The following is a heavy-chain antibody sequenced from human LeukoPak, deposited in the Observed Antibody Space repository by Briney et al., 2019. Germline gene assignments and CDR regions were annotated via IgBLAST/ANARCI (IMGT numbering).Heavy chain of an antibody. CDR1: GFTFSSYA. CDR2: ISGSGGST. J-gene: IGHJ4*02. Sequence: PGGSLRLSCAASGFTFSSYAMSWVRQAPGKGLEWVSAISGSGGSTYYADSVKGRFSISRDNSKNTLYLQINSLRAEDAAIYYCAKEGYYGDYWNGMFDYWGQGTLVTVSS. V-gene: IGHV3-23*01. CDR3: AKEGYYGDYWNGMFDY. D-gene: IGHD4-17*01.